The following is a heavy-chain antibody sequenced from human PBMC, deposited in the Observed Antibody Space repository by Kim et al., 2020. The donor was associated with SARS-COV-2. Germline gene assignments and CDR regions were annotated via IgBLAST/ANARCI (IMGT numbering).Heavy chain of an antibody. Sequence: GGSLRLSCAASGFTFSGYDMTWVRQPPGKGLEWVSSIGQRGITTKYADSVKGRFTISRDNSKNAVYLQMNSLRADDTAVYYCATLHRTTGGVWGQGTTVTVSS. D-gene: IGHD1-1*01. CDR2: IGQRGITT. CDR1: GFTFSGYD. V-gene: IGHV3-23*05. J-gene: IGHJ6*02. CDR3: ATLHRTTGGV.